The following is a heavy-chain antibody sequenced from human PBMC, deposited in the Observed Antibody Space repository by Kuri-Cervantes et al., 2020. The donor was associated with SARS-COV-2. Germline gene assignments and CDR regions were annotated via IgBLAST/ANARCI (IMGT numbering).Heavy chain of an antibody. D-gene: IGHD1-1*01. CDR1: GFTFSSYS. CDR3: ARGYRYNLPYFDY. J-gene: IGHJ4*02. V-gene: IGHV3-21*01. CDR2: ISSSSSYI. Sequence: GGSLRLSCAASGFTFSSYSMNWVRQAPGKGLEWVSSISSSSSYIYYADSVKGRFTISGDNAKNSLYLQMNSLRAEDTAVYYCARGYRYNLPYFDYWGQGTLVTVSS.